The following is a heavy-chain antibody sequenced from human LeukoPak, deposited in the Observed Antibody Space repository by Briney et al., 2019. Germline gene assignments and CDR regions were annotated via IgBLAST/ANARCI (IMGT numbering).Heavy chain of an antibody. CDR2: ISLNGGST. CDR1: GVILSSYA. Sequence: GGSLRLSCEASGVILSSYAMSWVRQAPGTGLEWVSAISLNGGSTYYADSVKGRFTITRDTSKNTLSLQMNSLRTEDTAIYYCAKDNRPGFDVWGQGTMVTVSS. V-gene: IGHV3-23*01. CDR3: AKDNRPGFDV. J-gene: IGHJ3*01.